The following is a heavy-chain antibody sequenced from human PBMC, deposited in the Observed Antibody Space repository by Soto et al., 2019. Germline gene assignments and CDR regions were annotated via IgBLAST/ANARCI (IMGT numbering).Heavy chain of an antibody. V-gene: IGHV4-38-2*01. CDR2: SYHGSTT. Sequence: TCADLGCTLISNKKSSVSRAPPERVAEGIESSYHGSTTIYNPSLKGRITISVDTSSNQFSLKLTSVTAADTAVYYCARVGVIVEADSGIEY. J-gene: IGHJ1*01. CDR1: GCTLISNKK. CDR3: ARVGVIVEADSGIEY. D-gene: IGHD3-16*02.